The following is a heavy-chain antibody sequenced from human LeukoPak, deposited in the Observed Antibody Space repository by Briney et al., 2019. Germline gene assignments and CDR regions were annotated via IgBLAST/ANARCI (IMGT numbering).Heavy chain of an antibody. V-gene: IGHV1-46*01. CDR3: AKGEEQLVPKWGPHYYYYMDV. D-gene: IGHD6-13*01. J-gene: IGHJ6*03. Sequence: GASVKVSCKASGYTFTSYYMHWVRQAPGQGLEWMGIINPSGGSTSYAQKFQGRVTMTRDTSTSAVYMELSSLRSEDTAVYYCAKGEEQLVPKWGPHYYYYMDVWGKGTTVTVSS. CDR2: INPSGGST. CDR1: GYTFTSYY.